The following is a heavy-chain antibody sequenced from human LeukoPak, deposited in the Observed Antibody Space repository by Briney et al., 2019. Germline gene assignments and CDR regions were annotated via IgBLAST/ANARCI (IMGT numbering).Heavy chain of an antibody. CDR2: ISGSGGST. V-gene: IGHV3-23*01. CDR1: GFTFSSYA. J-gene: IGHJ4*02. D-gene: IGHD2-2*02. Sequence: GGSLRLSCAASGFTFSSYAMSWVRQAPGKGLEWVSAISGSGGSTYYADSVKGRFTISRDNSKNTLYLQMNSLRAEDTAVYYCAKDPNCSSPSCYRAHFDYWGQGTLVTVSS. CDR3: AKDPNCSSPSCYRAHFDY.